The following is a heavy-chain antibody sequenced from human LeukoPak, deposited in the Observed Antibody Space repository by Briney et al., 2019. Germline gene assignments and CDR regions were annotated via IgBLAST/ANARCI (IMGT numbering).Heavy chain of an antibody. V-gene: IGHV4-4*02. D-gene: IGHD3-10*01. CDR3: ARKWFGESPRFDP. CDR2: IYHSGST. Sequence: PSETLSLTCAVSGGSISSSNWWSWVRQPPGKGLEWIGEIYHSGSTNYNPSLKSRVTISVDKSKNQFSLKLSSVTAAGTAVYYCARKWFGESPRFDPWGQGTLVAVSS. J-gene: IGHJ5*02. CDR1: GGSISSSNW.